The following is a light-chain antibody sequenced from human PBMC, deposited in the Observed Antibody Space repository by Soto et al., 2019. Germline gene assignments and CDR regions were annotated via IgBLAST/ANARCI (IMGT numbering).Light chain of an antibody. CDR3: QFYNSYSWT. V-gene: IGKV1-5*01. CDR2: EAS. J-gene: IGKJ1*01. CDR1: QFISTW. Sequence: DIQMTQSPSTLSASVGDRVTITCRANQFISTWVAWFQQKPGKAPRLLIHEASALQSGVPSRFRGSGSGTEFTLSISSLQRDDFETYYWQFYNSYSWTFGQGTKVEI.